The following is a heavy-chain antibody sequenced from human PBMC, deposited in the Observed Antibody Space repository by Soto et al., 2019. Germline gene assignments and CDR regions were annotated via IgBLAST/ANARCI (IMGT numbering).Heavy chain of an antibody. D-gene: IGHD3-16*01. CDR1: GYTFTSYG. CDR3: ARSWVTGKGGMDV. V-gene: IGHV1-18*01. CDR2: INGYTGNT. J-gene: IGHJ6*02. Sequence: ASVKVSCKASGYTFTSYGFSWVRQAPGQGLEWMGWINGYTGNTHYAQKFQGRVTMTTDTSTSTAYMELWTLISDDTAMYYCARSWVTGKGGMDVWGQGTTVTVSS.